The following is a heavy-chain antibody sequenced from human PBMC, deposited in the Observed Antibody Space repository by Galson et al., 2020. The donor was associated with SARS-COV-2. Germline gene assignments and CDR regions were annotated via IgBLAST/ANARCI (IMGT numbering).Heavy chain of an antibody. CDR3: ARGSSWYHYFDY. CDR1: RISLSTSGMC. V-gene: IGHV2-70*01. CDR2: IYWDDDK. D-gene: IGHD6-13*01. J-gene: IGHJ4*02. Sequence: SGPTLVKPTQTLTLTCTFSRISLSTSGMCVSWIRQPPGKALERLALIYWDDDKYYSTSLKTRLTISKDTSKNQVVPRMTNMDPVDTATYYCARGSSWYHYFDYWGQGTLVTVSS.